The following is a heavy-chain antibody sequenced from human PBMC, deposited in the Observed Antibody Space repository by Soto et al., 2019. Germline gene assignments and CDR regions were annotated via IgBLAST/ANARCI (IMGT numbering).Heavy chain of an antibody. CDR3: AREYCSSTSCYPGYYYYYGMDV. D-gene: IGHD2-2*01. J-gene: IGHJ6*02. Sequence: SVKVSCKASGGTFSSYAISWVRQAPGQGLEWMGGIIPIFGTANYAQKFQGRVTITADESTSTAYMELSSLRSEDTAVYYCAREYCSSTSCYPGYYYYYGMDVWGQGTTVTVSS. V-gene: IGHV1-69*13. CDR2: IIPIFGTA. CDR1: GGTFSSYA.